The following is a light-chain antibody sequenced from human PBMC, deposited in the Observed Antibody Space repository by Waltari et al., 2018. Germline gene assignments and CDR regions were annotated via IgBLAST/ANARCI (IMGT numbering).Light chain of an antibody. V-gene: IGKV4-1*01. CDR1: HSVLYSSNNKNY. J-gene: IGKJ1*01. CDR2: WAS. Sequence: DIVMTQSPDSLAVSLGERATINGTSRHSVLYSSNNKNYLAWFQQKPGQPPRLLIYWASTRESGVPDRFSGSGSGTDFTHTVSSLQAEDVAVYYCQQYYSSPRTFGQGTKVEIK. CDR3: QQYYSSPRT.